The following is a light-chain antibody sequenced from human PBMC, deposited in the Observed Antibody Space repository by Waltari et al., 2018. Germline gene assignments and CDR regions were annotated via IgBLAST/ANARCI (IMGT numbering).Light chain of an antibody. CDR3: CSDEGDNTWV. Sequence: QSALTQPASVSASPGQSITISCTGTSSDVGSHDLVPWYQQFPGKAPKLSIYDGNKRPARVSNRFSGFQSGNTATLTISGLQAEDEADYYCCSDEGDNTWVFGGGTKVTVL. CDR2: DGN. CDR1: SSDVGSHDL. J-gene: IGLJ3*02. V-gene: IGLV2-23*01.